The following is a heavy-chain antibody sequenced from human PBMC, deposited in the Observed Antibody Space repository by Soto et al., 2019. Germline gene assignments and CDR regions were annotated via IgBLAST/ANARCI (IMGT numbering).Heavy chain of an antibody. V-gene: IGHV4-31*03. D-gene: IGHD3-22*01. CDR1: GGSISSGGYY. CDR2: IYYSGST. J-gene: IGHJ1*01. Sequence: SETLSLTCTVSGGSISSGGYYWSWVRQHPGKSLEWIGYIYYSGSTYYNPSLKSRVTISVDTSKNQFSLKLSSVTAADTVVYYCAKCGYDSSGRLLRYFQHWGQGTLVTVSS. CDR3: AKCGYDSSGRLLRYFQH.